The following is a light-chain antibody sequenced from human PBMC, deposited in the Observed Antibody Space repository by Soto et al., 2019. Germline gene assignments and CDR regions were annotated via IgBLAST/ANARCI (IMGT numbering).Light chain of an antibody. V-gene: IGLV1-40*01. Sequence: QSVLTQPPSVSGAPGQRVTISCTESSSNIEAGYDVHWYQQLPGTAPKLLIYANSNRPSGVPDRFSGSKSGTSASLAITGLQAEDEADYYCQSYDNSLSGPVVFGGGTKVTVL. J-gene: IGLJ2*01. CDR1: SSNIEAGYD. CDR3: QSYDNSLSGPVV. CDR2: ANS.